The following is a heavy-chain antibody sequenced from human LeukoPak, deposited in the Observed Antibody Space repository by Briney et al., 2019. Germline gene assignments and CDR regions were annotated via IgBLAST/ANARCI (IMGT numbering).Heavy chain of an antibody. CDR3: ARDPGGSWYDAFDI. CDR2: IIPIFGTA. V-gene: IGHV1-69*13. D-gene: IGHD6-13*01. Sequence: SVKVSCKASGYSFTSYDINWVRQATGQGLEWMGGIIPIFGTANYAQKFQGRVTITADESTSTAYMELSSLRSEDTAVYYCARDPGGSWYDAFDIWGQGTMVTVSS. CDR1: GYSFTSYD. J-gene: IGHJ3*02.